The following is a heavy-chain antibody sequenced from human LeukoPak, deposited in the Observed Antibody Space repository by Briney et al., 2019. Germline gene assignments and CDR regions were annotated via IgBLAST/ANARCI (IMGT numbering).Heavy chain of an antibody. CDR2: IYSGGST. V-gene: IGHV3-66*01. J-gene: IGHJ4*02. CDR1: GFTFSSYW. CDR3: ARGGLEGFDY. D-gene: IGHD6-19*01. Sequence: GGSLRLSCAASGFTFSSYWMSWVRQAPGKGLEWVSVIYSGGSTYYADSVKGRFTISRDNSKNTLYLQMNSLRAEDTAVYYCARGGLEGFDYWGQGTLVTVSS.